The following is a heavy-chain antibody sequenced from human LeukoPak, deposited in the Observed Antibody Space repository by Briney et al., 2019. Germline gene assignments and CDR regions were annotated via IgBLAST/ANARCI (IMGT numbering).Heavy chain of an antibody. D-gene: IGHD6-13*01. CDR1: GFTVSSNY. Sequence: GGSLRLSCAASGFTVSSNYMSWVRQAPGKGLEWVSVIYSGGSTYYADSVKGRFTISRDNSKNTLYLQMNSLRAEDTAVYYCASLWMGSSSLGWGQGTLVTVSS. V-gene: IGHV3-53*01. CDR2: IYSGGST. CDR3: ASLWMGSSSLG. J-gene: IGHJ4*02.